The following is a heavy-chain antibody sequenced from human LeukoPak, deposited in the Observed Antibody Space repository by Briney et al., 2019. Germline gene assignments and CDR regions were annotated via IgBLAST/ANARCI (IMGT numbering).Heavy chain of an antibody. CDR1: GYTFTNYD. Sequence: RASVKVSCKASGYTFTNYDINWVRQATGQGLEWMGWMNHNSSNTGYAQKFQGRVTMTRNTSISTAYMELSSLRSEDTALYYCARDIAGATKGGWFDTWGQGTPVTASS. CDR3: ARDIAGATKGGWFDT. D-gene: IGHD1-26*01. CDR2: MNHNSSNT. J-gene: IGHJ5*02. V-gene: IGHV1-8*01.